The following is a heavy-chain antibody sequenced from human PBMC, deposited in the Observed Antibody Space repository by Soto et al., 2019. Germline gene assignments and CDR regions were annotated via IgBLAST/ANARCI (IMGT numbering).Heavy chain of an antibody. CDR2: ISSSSSYI. J-gene: IGHJ3*02. V-gene: IGHV3-21*01. D-gene: IGHD2-2*01. Sequence: EVQLVESGGGLVKPGGSLRLSCAASGFTFSSYSMNWVRQAPGKGLEWVSSISSSSSYIYYADSVKGRFTISRDNAKNSLYLQMNSLRAEDTAVYYCARLRVVVPAAISAFDIWGQGTMVTVSS. CDR3: ARLRVVVPAAISAFDI. CDR1: GFTFSSYS.